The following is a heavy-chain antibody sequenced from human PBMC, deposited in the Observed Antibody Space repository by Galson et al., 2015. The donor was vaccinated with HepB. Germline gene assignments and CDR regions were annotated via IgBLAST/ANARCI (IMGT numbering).Heavy chain of an antibody. V-gene: IGHV3-30*04. D-gene: IGHD4/OR15-4a*01. CDR2: ISYDGSNE. Sequence: SLRLSCAASGFTFSSYAIYRVRQAPGKGLEWVAVISYDGSNEYYADSVKGRFTISRDNSKNTLSLQMNSLRPEDTAVYYCAKARGTISPYHYYGMDVWGQGTTVTVSS. J-gene: IGHJ6*02. CDR3: AKARGTISPYHYYGMDV. CDR1: GFTFSSYA.